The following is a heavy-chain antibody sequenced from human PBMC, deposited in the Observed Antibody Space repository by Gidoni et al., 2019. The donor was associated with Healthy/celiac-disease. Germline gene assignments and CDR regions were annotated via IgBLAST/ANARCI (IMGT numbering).Heavy chain of an antibody. V-gene: IGHV3-43D*04. CDR3: AKDSSMDY. CDR2: ISWDGGTT. Sequence: EAQLVESGGAVVQPGGSLRLPCAASGFTFDDYAMHWIRQSPGKGLEWVSLISWDGGTTYYADSLKGRFTISRDNSNNSLYLQMNSLRAEDTALYYCAKDSSMDYWGQGTLVTVSS. CDR1: GFTFDDYA. D-gene: IGHD2-21*01. J-gene: IGHJ4*02.